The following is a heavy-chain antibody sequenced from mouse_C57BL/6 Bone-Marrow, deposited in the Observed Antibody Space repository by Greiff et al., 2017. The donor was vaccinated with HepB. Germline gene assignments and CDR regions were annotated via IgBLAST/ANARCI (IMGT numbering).Heavy chain of an antibody. CDR2: ISDGGSYT. D-gene: IGHD2-1*01. V-gene: IGHV5-4*03. CDR1: GFTFSSYA. CDR3: ARGYGNYGAD. Sequence: EVMLVESGGGLVKPGGSLKLSCAASGFTFSSYAMSWVRQTPEKRLEWVATISDGGSYTYYPDNVKGRFTISRDNAKNNLYLQMSHLKSEDTALYYCARGYGNYGADWGQGTLVTVSA. J-gene: IGHJ3*01.